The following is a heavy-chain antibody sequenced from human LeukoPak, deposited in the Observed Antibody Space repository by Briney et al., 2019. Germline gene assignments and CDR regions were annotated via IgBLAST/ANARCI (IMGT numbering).Heavy chain of an antibody. J-gene: IGHJ4*02. CDR1: GLTFSGFE. V-gene: IGHV3-48*03. Sequence: PGGSLRLSCVGSGLTFSGFELIWVRQAPGKGLECVSYIKSDGSLKTYADAVKGRFAISRDNAKNSLYLQMNSLRAEDTAVYYCARRFRDWGQGILVTVSS. CDR2: IKSDGSLK. CDR3: ARRFRD.